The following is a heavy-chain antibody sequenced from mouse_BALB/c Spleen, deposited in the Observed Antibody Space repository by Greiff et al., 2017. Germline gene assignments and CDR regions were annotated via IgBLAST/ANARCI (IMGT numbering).Heavy chain of an antibody. CDR1: GFTFSSYA. V-gene: IGHV5-6-5*01. Sequence: EVKLVESGGGLVQPGGSLKLSCAASGFTFSSYAMSWVRQTPEKRLEWVASISSGGSTYYPDSVKGRFTISRDNARNILYLQMSSLRSEDTAMYYCARGGTDYFDYWGQGTTLTVSS. D-gene: IGHD3-3*01. J-gene: IGHJ2*01. CDR3: ARGGTDYFDY. CDR2: ISSGGST.